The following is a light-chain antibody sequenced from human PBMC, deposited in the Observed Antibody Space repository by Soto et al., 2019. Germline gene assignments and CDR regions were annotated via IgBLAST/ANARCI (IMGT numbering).Light chain of an antibody. CDR2: DAS. V-gene: IGKV1-5*01. CDR1: QSISSW. Sequence: DIQMTQSPSTLSASVGDGVTITCRASQSISSWLAWYQQKPGKAPKLLIYDASSLESGVPSRFSGSGSGTEFTLTISSLQPDDFATYYCQQYNSSPAFGQGTKVDIK. J-gene: IGKJ1*01. CDR3: QQYNSSPA.